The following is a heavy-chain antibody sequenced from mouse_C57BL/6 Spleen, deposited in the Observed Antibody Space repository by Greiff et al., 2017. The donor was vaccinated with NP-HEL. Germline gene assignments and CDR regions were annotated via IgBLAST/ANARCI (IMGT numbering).Heavy chain of an antibody. CDR1: GYAFSSSW. V-gene: IGHV1-82*01. Sequence: VQLQQSGPELVKPGASVKISCKASGYAFSSSWMNWVKQRPGKGLEWIGRIYPGDGDTNYNGKFKGKATLTADKSSSTAYMQLSSLTSEDSAVYFCAREDYYGPFDYWGQGTTLTVSS. CDR3: AREDYYGPFDY. CDR2: IYPGDGDT. D-gene: IGHD1-1*01. J-gene: IGHJ2*01.